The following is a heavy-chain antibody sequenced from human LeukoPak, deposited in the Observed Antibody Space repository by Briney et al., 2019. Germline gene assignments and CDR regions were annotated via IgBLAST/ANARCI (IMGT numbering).Heavy chain of an antibody. D-gene: IGHD3-3*01. Sequence: SLKVACKASGGTFSSYTISWVRQAPGQGPEWVGNIIPILGIANYAQKFQGRVTISADKSTSTAYMELSSLRSEDTAVYYCASDNYDFWSGYAGNGPLAQIVYWGQGTLVTVSS. CDR3: ASDNYDFWSGYAGNGPLAQIVY. CDR1: GGTFSSYT. J-gene: IGHJ4*02. CDR2: IIPILGIA. V-gene: IGHV1-69*02.